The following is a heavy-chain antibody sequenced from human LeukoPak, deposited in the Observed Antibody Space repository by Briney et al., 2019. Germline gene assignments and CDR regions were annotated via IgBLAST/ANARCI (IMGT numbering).Heavy chain of an antibody. D-gene: IGHD2-21*01. V-gene: IGHV3-20*04. CDR2: INWNGGST. J-gene: IGHJ4*02. CDR3: ARAFKYSMSGYYFDY. Sequence: GRSLRLSCAASGFTFDDYGMSWVRQAPGKGLEWVSGINWNGGSTGYADSVKGRFTISRDNAKKSLYLQMNSLRAEDTSLYYCARAFKYSMSGYYFDYWGQGTLVTVSS. CDR1: GFTFDDYG.